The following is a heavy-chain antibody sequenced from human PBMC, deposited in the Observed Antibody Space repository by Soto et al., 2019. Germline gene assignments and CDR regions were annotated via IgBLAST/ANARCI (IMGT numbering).Heavy chain of an antibody. CDR2: ISYDGSNK. CDR3: AKLAVAAP. V-gene: IGHV3-30*18. Sequence: QVQLVESGGGVVQPGRSLRLSCAASGFTFSSYGMHWVRQAPGKGLEWVAVISYDGSNKYYADSVKGRFTISRDNSKNTLYLQMNSLRAEDTAVYYCAKLAVAAPWGQCTLVTVSS. CDR1: GFTFSSYG. D-gene: IGHD2-15*01. J-gene: IGHJ5*02.